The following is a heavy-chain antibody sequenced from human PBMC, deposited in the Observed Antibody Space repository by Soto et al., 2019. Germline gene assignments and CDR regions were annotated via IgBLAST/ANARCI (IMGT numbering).Heavy chain of an antibody. V-gene: IGHV4-39*01. CDR1: GGSISSSGYY. J-gene: IGHJ4*02. CDR3: ARHMNPYYFDY. D-gene: IGHD3-16*01. CDR2: IYYSGST. Sequence: QLQLQESGPGLLKPSETLSLLCTVSGGSISSSGYYWGWIRQPPGKGLEWTGSIYYSGSTYYNPSLKSRVTISVDTSKNQFSLKLSSVTAADTAVYYCARHMNPYYFDYWGQGTLVTVSS.